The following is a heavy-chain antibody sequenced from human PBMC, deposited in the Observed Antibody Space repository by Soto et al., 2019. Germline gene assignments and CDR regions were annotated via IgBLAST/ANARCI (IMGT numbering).Heavy chain of an antibody. V-gene: IGHV3-30*04. CDR1: VLAISPTA. Sequence: GSLRLSCTASVLAISPTAMHWVRQAPGKGLQRVAVISYHGSTQYYTSSVKGRFTISRDNSENTLYLQMNSLRVEDTAVYYCAREGIQLWSNTFDIWGQGTMVTVS. CDR3: AREGIQLWSNTFDI. CDR2: ISYHGSTQ. J-gene: IGHJ3*02. D-gene: IGHD5-18*01.